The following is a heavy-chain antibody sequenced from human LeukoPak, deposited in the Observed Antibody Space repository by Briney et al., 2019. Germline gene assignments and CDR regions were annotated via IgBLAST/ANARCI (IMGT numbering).Heavy chain of an antibody. CDR1: GFTFSTFW. V-gene: IGHV3-7*05. Sequence: PGGSLRLSCAASGFTFSTFWMTWVRQAPGKGLEWVANIKHDGSEKYYVDSVKGRFTISRDNPVNSLYLQMNSLGAEDTAVYYCARGGTGVSDYWGQGTLVTVSS. J-gene: IGHJ4*02. D-gene: IGHD7-27*01. CDR3: ARGGTGVSDY. CDR2: IKHDGSEK.